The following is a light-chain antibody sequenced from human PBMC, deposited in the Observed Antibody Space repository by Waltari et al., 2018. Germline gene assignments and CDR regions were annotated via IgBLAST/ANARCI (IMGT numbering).Light chain of an antibody. Sequence: DIVMTQSPDSLAVSLGERATIHCKSRQSIFYSSTNKNYLAWYQQKPGQPPKLLIYWASTRESGVPDRFSGTGSGTDFTLTISSLQAGDVAVYYCQQFYSTPLTFGGGTKVEIK. CDR1: QSIFYSSTNKNY. J-gene: IGKJ4*01. V-gene: IGKV4-1*01. CDR3: QQFYSTPLT. CDR2: WAS.